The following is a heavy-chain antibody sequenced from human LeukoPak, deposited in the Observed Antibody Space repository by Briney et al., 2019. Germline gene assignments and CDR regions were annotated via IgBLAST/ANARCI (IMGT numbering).Heavy chain of an antibody. CDR3: ARGAGWYNY. D-gene: IGHD6-19*01. CDR2: IYYSGST. CDR1: GGSISSSSYY. V-gene: IGHV4-39*07. J-gene: IGHJ4*02. Sequence: SETLSLTCTVSGGSISSSSYYWGWIRQPPGKGLEWIGSIYYSGSTYYNPSLKSRVTVSLDSSKNQFSLQLTSVTAADTAVYYCARGAGWYNYWGQGTLVTVSS.